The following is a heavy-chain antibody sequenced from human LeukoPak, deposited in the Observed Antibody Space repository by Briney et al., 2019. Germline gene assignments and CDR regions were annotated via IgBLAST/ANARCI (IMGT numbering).Heavy chain of an antibody. D-gene: IGHD3-10*01. Sequence: ASVKVSCXASGYTFTGYYMHWVRQAPGQGLEWMGWINPNSGGTNYAQKFQGRVTMTRDTSISTAYMELGRLRSDDTAVYYCARDRESLWFGELSFQYDYWGQGTLVTVSS. V-gene: IGHV1-2*02. J-gene: IGHJ4*02. CDR2: INPNSGGT. CDR1: GYTFTGYY. CDR3: ARDRESLWFGELSFQYDY.